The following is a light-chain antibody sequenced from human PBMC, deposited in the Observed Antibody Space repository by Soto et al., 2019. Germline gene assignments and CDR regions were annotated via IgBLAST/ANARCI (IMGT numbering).Light chain of an antibody. CDR1: QSVKSH. Sequence: EIVLTQSPATLSVSPGERATLSCRASQSVKSHLAWYQQKPGQAPRLLFYGASSRATGIPARFSASESGTEFTLTISSLQSEDFALYHCQQYDNWPLTFGGGTKVEIK. CDR2: GAS. V-gene: IGKV3-15*01. J-gene: IGKJ4*01. CDR3: QQYDNWPLT.